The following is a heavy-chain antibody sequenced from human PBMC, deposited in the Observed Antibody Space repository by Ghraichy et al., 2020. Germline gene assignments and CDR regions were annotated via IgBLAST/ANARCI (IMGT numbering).Heavy chain of an antibody. CDR3: ARQGSRLTGSTPLGFDY. CDR1: GYSFTRHW. Sequence: GESLNISCKGSGYSFTRHWISWVRQMPGKGLEWMGFIYPGDSGTRYSPSFQGQVTISADKSISTAYLQWNNLKASDTAMYYCARQGSRLTGSTPLGFDYWGQGTPVTVSA. CDR2: IYPGDSGT. D-gene: IGHD1-7*01. V-gene: IGHV5-51*01. J-gene: IGHJ4*02.